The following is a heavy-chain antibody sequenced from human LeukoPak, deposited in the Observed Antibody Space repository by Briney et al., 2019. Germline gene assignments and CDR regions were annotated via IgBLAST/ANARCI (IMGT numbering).Heavy chain of an antibody. CDR1: GYSFTSYW. Sequence: GESLKISCKGSGYSFTSYWIGWVRQMPGKGLEWMGIIYPGDSDTRYSPSFQGQVTISADKSISTAYLQWSSLKASDTAMCYCARRIGYCSSTSCYSNWFDPWGQGTLVTVSS. J-gene: IGHJ5*02. D-gene: IGHD2-2*01. CDR2: IYPGDSDT. CDR3: ARRIGYCSSTSCYSNWFDP. V-gene: IGHV5-51*01.